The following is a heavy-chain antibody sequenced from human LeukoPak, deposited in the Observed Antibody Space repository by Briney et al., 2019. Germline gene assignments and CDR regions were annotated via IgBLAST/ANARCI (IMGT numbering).Heavy chain of an antibody. CDR2: ISAYNGNT. CDR1: GYTFTSYG. V-gene: IGHV1-18*01. Sequence: ASVKVSCKASGYTFTSYGISWVRQAPGQGLEWMGWISAYNGNTNYAQKLQGRVTMTTDTSTSTAYMELSSLRSEDTAVYYCAADHCSSTSCYTRNYYYYMDVWGKGTTVTVSS. D-gene: IGHD2-2*02. CDR3: AADHCSSTSCYTRNYYYYMDV. J-gene: IGHJ6*03.